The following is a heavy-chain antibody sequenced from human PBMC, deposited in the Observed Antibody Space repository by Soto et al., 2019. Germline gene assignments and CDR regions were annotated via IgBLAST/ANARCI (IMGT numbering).Heavy chain of an antibody. CDR2: ISGSGDNT. V-gene: IGHV3-23*01. J-gene: IGHJ5*02. CDR3: SKLPRYCTNGVCYTGPDWFDP. D-gene: IGHD2-8*01. Sequence: PGGSLRLSCAASGFTFSNYVMSWVRQAPGKGLEWVSSISGSGDNTYYADSVKGRFTISRDNSKNTLFLQMNSLRAEDTAVYYCSKLPRYCTNGVCYTGPDWFDPWGQGTLVTVSS. CDR1: GFTFSNYV.